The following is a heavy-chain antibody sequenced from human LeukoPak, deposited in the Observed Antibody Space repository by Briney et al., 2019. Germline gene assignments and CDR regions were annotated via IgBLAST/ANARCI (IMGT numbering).Heavy chain of an antibody. CDR3: ARLSMIDTFDI. D-gene: IGHD3-22*01. CDR1: GYSFTSYW. J-gene: IGHJ3*02. V-gene: IGHV5-51*01. Sequence: LGESLKISCKGSGYSFTSYWIGWVRQMPGKGLEWMGIIYPGDSDTRYSPSFQGQVTISADKSINTAYLHWRSLKASDTAMYYCARLSMIDTFDIWGLGTVVTVSS. CDR2: IYPGDSDT.